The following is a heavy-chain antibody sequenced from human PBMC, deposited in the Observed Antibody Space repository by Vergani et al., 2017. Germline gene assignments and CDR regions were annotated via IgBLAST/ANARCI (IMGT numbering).Heavy chain of an antibody. CDR3: ARDLPSYGTGGDYCGMDV. CDR2: SYYSGST. J-gene: IGHJ6*02. Sequence: QVQLQESGPGLVKPSETLSLTCTVSGGSISSYYWSWIRQPPGKGLEWIGSSYYSGSTNYNPSLKSRVTISVDTSKNQFSLKLSSVTAADTAVYYCARDLPSYGTGGDYCGMDVWGQGTTVTVSS. CDR1: GGSISSYY. V-gene: IGHV4-59*01. D-gene: IGHD5-18*01.